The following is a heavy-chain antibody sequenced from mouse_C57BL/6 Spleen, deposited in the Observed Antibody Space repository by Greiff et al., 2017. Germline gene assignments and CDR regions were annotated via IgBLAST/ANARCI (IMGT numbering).Heavy chain of an antibody. V-gene: IGHV5-4*03. CDR2: ISDGGSYT. CDR1: GFTFSSYA. J-gene: IGHJ1*03. D-gene: IGHD4-1*01. Sequence: VNLVESGGGLVKPGGSLKLSCAASGFTFSSYAMSWVRQTPEKRLEWVATISDGGSYTYYPDNVKGRFTISRDNAKNNLYLQMSHLKSEDTAMYYCARRGGTGTRWYFDVWGTGTTVTVSS. CDR3: ARRGGTGTRWYFDV.